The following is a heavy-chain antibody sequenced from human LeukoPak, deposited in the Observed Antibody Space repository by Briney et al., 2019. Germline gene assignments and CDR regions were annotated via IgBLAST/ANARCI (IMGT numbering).Heavy chain of an antibody. V-gene: IGHV1-2*02. CDR1: GYTFTGYY. CDR2: INPNSGGT. CDR3: ARGESGSSHVDY. J-gene: IGHJ4*02. D-gene: IGHD1-26*01. Sequence: ASVKVSCKASGYTFTGYYIHWVRQAPGQGLEWMGWINPNSGGTNYAQKFQGRVTMTRDTSISTAYMELSRLRSDDTAVYYCARGESGSSHVDYWGQGTLVTVSS.